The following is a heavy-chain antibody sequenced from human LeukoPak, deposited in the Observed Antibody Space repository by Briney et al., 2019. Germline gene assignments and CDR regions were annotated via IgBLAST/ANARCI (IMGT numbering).Heavy chain of an antibody. V-gene: IGHV4-34*01. Sequence: PSETLSLTCGVYGGSFSGYYWSWVRQPPGKGLEWIGKIEHSGSTNYNPSLKSRVTISVDTSKNQFSLNLSSVTAADTAVYYCARSATLVRNYYYYYMDAWGKGTTVTVSS. J-gene: IGHJ6*03. CDR1: GGSFSGYY. D-gene: IGHD3-9*01. CDR3: ARSATLVRNYYYYYMDA. CDR2: IEHSGST.